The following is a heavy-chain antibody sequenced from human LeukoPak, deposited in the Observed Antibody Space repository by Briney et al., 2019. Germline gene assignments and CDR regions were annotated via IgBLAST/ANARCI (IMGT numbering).Heavy chain of an antibody. CDR3: ARDGYYYDSSGYYVLRGYYMDV. D-gene: IGHD3-22*01. CDR2: ISYDGSNK. J-gene: IGHJ6*03. V-gene: IGHV3-30*04. Sequence: GRSLRLSCAASGFTFSNYAMHWVRQVPGKGLEWVAVISYDGSNKYYADSVKGRFTISRDNSKNTLYLQMNSLRAEDTAVYYCARDGYYYDSSGYYVLRGYYMDVWGKGTTVTVSS. CDR1: GFTFSNYA.